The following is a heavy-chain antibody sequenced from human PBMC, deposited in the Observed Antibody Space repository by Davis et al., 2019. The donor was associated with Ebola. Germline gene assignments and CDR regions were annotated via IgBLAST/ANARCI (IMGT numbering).Heavy chain of an antibody. Sequence: GESLKISCAVSGFSFSSYAMSWVRQAPGKGLEWVSAISGSGGSTYYADSVKGRFTISRDNSKNTLYLQMNSLRAEDTAVYYCAKDGYSSGWNYFDYWGQGTLVTVSS. CDR3: AKDGYSSGWNYFDY. J-gene: IGHJ4*02. CDR2: ISGSGGST. V-gene: IGHV3-23*01. CDR1: GFSFSSYA. D-gene: IGHD6-19*01.